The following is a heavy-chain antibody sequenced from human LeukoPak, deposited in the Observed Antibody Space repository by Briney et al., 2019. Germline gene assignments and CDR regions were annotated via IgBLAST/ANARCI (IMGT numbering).Heavy chain of an antibody. CDR3: ASNFWSNQPAGYYYYYYYYMDV. CDR2: IIPIFGTA. Sequence: SVKVSCKASGGTFSSYAISWVRQAPGQGLEWMGGIIPIFGTANYAQKFQGRVTITTDESTSTAYMELSRLRSEDTAVYYCASNFWSNQPAGYYYYYYYYMDVWGKGTTVTVSS. V-gene: IGHV1-69*05. J-gene: IGHJ6*03. D-gene: IGHD3-3*01. CDR1: GGTFSSYA.